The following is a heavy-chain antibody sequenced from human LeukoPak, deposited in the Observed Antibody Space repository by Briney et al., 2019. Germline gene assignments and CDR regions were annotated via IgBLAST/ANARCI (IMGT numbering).Heavy chain of an antibody. CDR1: GGSFSGYY. Sequence: SETLSLTCAVYGGSFSGYYRSWIRQPPGKGLEWIGEINHSGSTNYNPSLKSRVTISVDTSKNQFSLKLSSVTAADTAVYYCASRKLGNDYWGQGTLVTVSS. CDR3: ASRKLGNDY. V-gene: IGHV4-34*01. J-gene: IGHJ4*02. CDR2: INHSGST. D-gene: IGHD7-27*01.